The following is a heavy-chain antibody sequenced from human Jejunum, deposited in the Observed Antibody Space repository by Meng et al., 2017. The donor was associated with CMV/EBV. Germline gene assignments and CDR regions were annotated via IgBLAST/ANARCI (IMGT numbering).Heavy chain of an antibody. D-gene: IGHD2-21*02. Sequence: QVLLVLSGPGVQKPGASVKVSCKTSGYTFMEHGISWVRQAPGQGLEWVGWISPYNGNTDSAQKIQGRVTMTTDTSTSTVYLELKNLKSDDTAIYYCARDSSDDYFDYWGQGTLVTVSS. V-gene: IGHV1-18*01. CDR3: ARDSSDDYFDY. J-gene: IGHJ4*02. CDR2: ISPYNGNT. CDR1: GYTFMEHG.